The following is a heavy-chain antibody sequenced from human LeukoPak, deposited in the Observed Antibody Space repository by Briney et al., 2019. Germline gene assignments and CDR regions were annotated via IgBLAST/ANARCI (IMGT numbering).Heavy chain of an antibody. CDR2: IRYDGSNK. CDR1: GFTFSSYG. D-gene: IGHD3-22*01. Sequence: GRSLRLSCAASGFTFSSYGMHWVRQAPGKGLEWVAVIRYDGSNKYYADSVKGRFTISRDNSKNTLYLQMNSLRAEDTAVYYCARDDYDSSGPDYWGQGTLVTVSS. V-gene: IGHV3-33*01. CDR3: ARDDYDSSGPDY. J-gene: IGHJ4*02.